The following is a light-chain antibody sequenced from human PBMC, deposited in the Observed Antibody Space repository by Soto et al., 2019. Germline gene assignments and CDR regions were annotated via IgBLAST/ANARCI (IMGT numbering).Light chain of an antibody. CDR2: DVS. J-gene: IGLJ1*01. Sequence: QSVLTQPRSVSGSPGQSVTISCTGTSSDIGGYTYVSWYQQHPGKAPKVIIYDVSERPSGVPDRFSGSKSGNTASLTISGLQPEDEADYYCCSCAGPQSFEVFGEGTKVTVL. CDR3: CSCAGPQSFEV. V-gene: IGLV2-11*01. CDR1: SSDIGGYTY.